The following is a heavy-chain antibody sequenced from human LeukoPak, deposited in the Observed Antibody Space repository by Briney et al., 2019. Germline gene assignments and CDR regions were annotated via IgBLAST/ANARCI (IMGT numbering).Heavy chain of an antibody. CDR2: INPNSGGT. CDR1: GYTFTGYY. V-gene: IGHV1-2*02. J-gene: IGHJ5*02. Sequence: GASVTVSCTASGYTFTGYYMHWVRQAPGQGLEWMGWINPNSGGTNYAQKFQGRATMTRDTSISTAYMELSRLRSDDTAVYYCARGGREGIAAAGTWGQGTLVTVSS. D-gene: IGHD6-13*01. CDR3: ARGGREGIAAAGT.